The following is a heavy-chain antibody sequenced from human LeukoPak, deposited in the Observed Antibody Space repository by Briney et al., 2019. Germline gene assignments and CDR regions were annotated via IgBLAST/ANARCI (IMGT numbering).Heavy chain of an antibody. J-gene: IGHJ6*02. CDR3: ARDSPTVVSYYYYGMDV. CDR1: GGTFSSYA. CDR2: IIPIFGTA. V-gene: IGHV1-69*13. Sequence: SVKVSCKASGGTFSSYAISWVRQAPGQGLEWMGGIIPIFGTANYAQKFQGRVTITADESTSTAYMELSSLRAEDTAVYYCARDSPTVVSYYYYGMDVWGQGTTVTVSS. D-gene: IGHD4-23*01.